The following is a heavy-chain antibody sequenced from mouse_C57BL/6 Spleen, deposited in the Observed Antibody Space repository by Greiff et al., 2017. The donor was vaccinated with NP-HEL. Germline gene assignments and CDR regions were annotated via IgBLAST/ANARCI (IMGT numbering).Heavy chain of an antibody. D-gene: IGHD2-4*01. CDR2: IYPGDGDT. V-gene: IGHV1-82*01. J-gene: IGHJ2*01. CDR3: ARGDYDGY. Sequence: VQLQQSGPELVKPGASVKISCKASGYAFSSSWMNWVKQRPGKGLEWIGRIYPGDGDTNYNGKFKGKATLTADKSSSTAYMQLSSLTSEDSAVYFCARGDYDGYWGQGTTLTVSS. CDR1: GYAFSSSW.